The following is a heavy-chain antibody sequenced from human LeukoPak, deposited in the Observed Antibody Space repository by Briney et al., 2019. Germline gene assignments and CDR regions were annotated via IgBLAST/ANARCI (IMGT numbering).Heavy chain of an antibody. D-gene: IGHD4-11*01. V-gene: IGHV3-30*19. J-gene: IGHJ6*03. CDR3: ARDGHDYSNYGRFYYYYMDV. Sequence: PGRSLRLSCAASGFTFSSYGMHWVRQAPGKGLEWVAVISYDGSNKYYADSVKGRFTISRDNSKNTLYLQMNSLRAEDTAVYYCARDGHDYSNYGRFYYYYMDVWGQGTLVTVSS. CDR2: ISYDGSNK. CDR1: GFTFSSYG.